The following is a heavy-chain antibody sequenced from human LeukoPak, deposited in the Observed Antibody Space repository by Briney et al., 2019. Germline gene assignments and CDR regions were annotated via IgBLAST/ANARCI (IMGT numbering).Heavy chain of an antibody. Sequence: SETLSLTCTVSGGSISSSSYYWGWIRQPPGKGLEWIGSIYYSGSTYYNPSLKSRVTISVDTSKNQFSLKLSSVTAADTAVYYCARQRLRYFDWLPHDAFDIWGQGTMVTVSS. V-gene: IGHV4-39*01. J-gene: IGHJ3*02. CDR3: ARQRLRYFDWLPHDAFDI. CDR1: GGSISSSSYY. CDR2: IYYSGST. D-gene: IGHD3-9*01.